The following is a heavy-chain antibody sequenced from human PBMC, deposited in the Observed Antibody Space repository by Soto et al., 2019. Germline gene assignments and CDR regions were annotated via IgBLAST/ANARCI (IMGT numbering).Heavy chain of an antibody. CDR2: IIPIFGSA. V-gene: IGHV1-69*01. CDR1: GGTFSSYA. CDR3: ARSPGGSSSLDIYYYYYYGMDV. Sequence: QVQLVQSGAEVKKPGSSVKVSCKAPGGTFSSYAISWVRQAHGQGLEWMGGIIPIFGSANDAQKFQVRVTITADESTSTGYMELSSLRSEDTAVYYCARSPGGSSSLDIYYYYYYGMDVWGQGTTVTVSS. J-gene: IGHJ6*02. D-gene: IGHD2-15*01.